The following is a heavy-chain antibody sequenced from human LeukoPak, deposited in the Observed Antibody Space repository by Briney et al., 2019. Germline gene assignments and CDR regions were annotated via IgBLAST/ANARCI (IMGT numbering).Heavy chain of an antibody. D-gene: IGHD6-13*01. Sequence: SETLSLTCTVSGGSISSGSYYWSWIRQPAGKGLEWIGRIYTSGSTNYNPSLKSRVTISVDTSKNQFSLKLSSVTAADTAVYYCARDRGSSWDFDYWGQGTLVTVSS. J-gene: IGHJ4*02. CDR1: GGSISSGSYY. V-gene: IGHV4-61*02. CDR2: IYTSGST. CDR3: ARDRGSSWDFDY.